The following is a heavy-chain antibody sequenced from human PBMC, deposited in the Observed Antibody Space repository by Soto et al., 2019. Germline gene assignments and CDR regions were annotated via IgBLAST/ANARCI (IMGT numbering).Heavy chain of an antibody. CDR2: MFPGDSTT. Sequence: GESLKISCXGSGFTFTAYWIGWVRRMPGKGLEWMGIMFPGDSTTRYSPSFQGQVTMSADKSISTAYLQWNSLKASDTAMYYCPRVVIGYCSSTSCPADYWGQGALVTVSS. J-gene: IGHJ4*02. D-gene: IGHD2-2*01. V-gene: IGHV5-51*01. CDR1: GFTFTAYW. CDR3: PRVVIGYCSSTSCPADY.